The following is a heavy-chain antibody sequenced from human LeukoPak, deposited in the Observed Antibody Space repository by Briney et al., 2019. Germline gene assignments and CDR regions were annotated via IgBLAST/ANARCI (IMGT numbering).Heavy chain of an antibody. J-gene: IGHJ4*02. Sequence: GGSLRLSCAASGFTFSSYVMSWVRQAPGKGLEWVSAISGSGGTTYYADSLKGRFTISRDNSKNTLYLQMNSLRAEDRAVYYCAKGPQYYSGSGSYSDYWGRGTLVTVSS. CDR1: GFTFSSYV. D-gene: IGHD3-10*01. CDR3: AKGPQYYSGSGSYSDY. V-gene: IGHV3-23*01. CDR2: ISGSGGTT.